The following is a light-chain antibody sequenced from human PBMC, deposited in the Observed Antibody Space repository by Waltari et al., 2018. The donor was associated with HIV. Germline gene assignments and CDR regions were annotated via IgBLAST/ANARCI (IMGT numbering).Light chain of an antibody. CDR3: AAWDDSLSGWV. Sequence: QSVLTQPPSASGTPGQRVTISCSGSPFNIGRNFGFWYQQFPGTAPKLCIERSNERPSGGPDRFSVSKSGTSASLAISGLRSEDEADYYCAAWDDSLSGWVFGGGTKLTVL. J-gene: IGLJ3*02. V-gene: IGLV1-47*01. CDR1: PFNIGRNF. CDR2: RSN.